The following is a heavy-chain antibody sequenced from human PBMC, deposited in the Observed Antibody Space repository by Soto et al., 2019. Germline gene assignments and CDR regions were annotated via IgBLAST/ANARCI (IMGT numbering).Heavy chain of an antibody. Sequence: QVQLVQSGAEVKKPGSSVKVSCKASGGTFSSYAISWVRQAPGQGLEWMGGIIPIFGTANYAQKFQGRVTMTADESTSTAYMELSSLRSEDTAVYYCARNYYDSSGYYYGTPFDYWGQGTLVTVSS. V-gene: IGHV1-69*01. CDR2: IIPIFGTA. J-gene: IGHJ4*02. CDR1: GGTFSSYA. D-gene: IGHD3-22*01. CDR3: ARNYYDSSGYYYGTPFDY.